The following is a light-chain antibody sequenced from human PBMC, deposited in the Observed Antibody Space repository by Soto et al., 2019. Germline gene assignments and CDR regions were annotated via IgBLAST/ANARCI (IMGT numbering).Light chain of an antibody. CDR2: NTN. CDR1: SGSVSTSYY. V-gene: IGLV8-61*01. J-gene: IGLJ3*02. CDR3: LLYMDSGLWV. Sequence: QAVVTQEPSFSVSPGRTVTLTCGLSSGSVSTSYYPNWYQQTPGQAPRTLIYNTNIRSSGVPDRFSGSILENKAALTITGAQADDDSDYYCLLYMDSGLWVFGGGTKLTVL.